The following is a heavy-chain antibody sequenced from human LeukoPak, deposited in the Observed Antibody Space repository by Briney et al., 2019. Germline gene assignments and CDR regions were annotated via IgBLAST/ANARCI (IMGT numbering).Heavy chain of an antibody. Sequence: QTGGSLRLSCAASGFTFSSYSMSWVRQAPGKGLEWVSAISGSGGSTYYADSVKGRFTISRDNSKNTLYLQMNSLRAEDTAVYYCASTPPMERYFDWLWGYFDYWGQGTLVTVSS. CDR2: ISGSGGST. V-gene: IGHV3-23*01. CDR3: ASTPPMERYFDWLWGYFDY. J-gene: IGHJ4*02. D-gene: IGHD3-9*01. CDR1: GFTFSSYS.